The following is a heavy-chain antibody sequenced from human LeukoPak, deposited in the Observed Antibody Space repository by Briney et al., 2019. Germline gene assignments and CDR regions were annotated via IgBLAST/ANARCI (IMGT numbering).Heavy chain of an antibody. CDR2: ISSNVSTI. D-gene: IGHD3-9*01. V-gene: IGHV3-48*04. CDR1: GFTFSSYW. Sequence: GGTLRLSCAASGFTFSSYWMNWVRQAPGKGLEWVSYISSNVSTIYYADSVKGRFTISRDNAKNSLYLQMSSLRAEDTAVYYCATYWRHFDCLLSDIWGLGTMVTVSS. CDR3: ATYWRHFDCLLSDI. J-gene: IGHJ3*02.